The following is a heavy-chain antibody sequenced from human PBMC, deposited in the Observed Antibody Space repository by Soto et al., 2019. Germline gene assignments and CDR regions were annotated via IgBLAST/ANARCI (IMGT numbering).Heavy chain of an antibody. CDR3: ARDGYSYGFGVYYHMDV. CDR1: GGSISSYY. J-gene: IGHJ6*03. CDR2: IYYSGST. V-gene: IGHV4-59*12. D-gene: IGHD5-18*01. Sequence: SETLSLTCTVSGGSISSYYWSWIRQPPGKGLEWIGYIYYSGSTNYNPSLKSRVTISVDTSKNQFSLKLSSVTAADTAVYYCARDGYSYGFGVYYHMDVWGKGTTVTVSS.